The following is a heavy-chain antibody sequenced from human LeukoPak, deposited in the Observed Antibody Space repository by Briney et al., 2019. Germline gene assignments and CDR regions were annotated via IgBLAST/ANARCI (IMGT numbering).Heavy chain of an antibody. V-gene: IGHV3-23*01. D-gene: IGHD6-13*01. CDR1: GFSFSDYY. CDR3: ARKWSSSYTSFDS. J-gene: IGHJ4*02. CDR2: VSGSGGIT. Sequence: GGSLRLSCAASGFSFSDYYMSWVRQAPGKGLEWVSGVSGSGGITYYADSVKGRFTISRDNPKNTLYLQMNSLRAEDAAVYYCARKWSSSYTSFDSWGQGTLVTVSS.